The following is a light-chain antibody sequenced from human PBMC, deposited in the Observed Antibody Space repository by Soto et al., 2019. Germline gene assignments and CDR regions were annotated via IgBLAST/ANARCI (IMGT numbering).Light chain of an antibody. V-gene: IGLV2-23*03. CDR1: SSDVGSYNL. Sequence: QSVLTQPASVSGSPGQSITIACTGTSSDVGSYNLVSWYQQHPGKAPKLMIYEGSKRPSGVSNRFSGSKSGNTAPLTISGLQDEDEADDYCCSYAGSSTFVFGTGTKLTVL. CDR2: EGS. J-gene: IGLJ1*01. CDR3: CSYAGSSTFV.